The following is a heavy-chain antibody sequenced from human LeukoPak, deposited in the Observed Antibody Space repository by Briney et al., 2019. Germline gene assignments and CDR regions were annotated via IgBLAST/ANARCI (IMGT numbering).Heavy chain of an antibody. J-gene: IGHJ3*02. CDR3: ARRLMYYYDSSGYDVAFDI. CDR2: IYPDDSDT. Sequence: GESLKISCKASGYSFTSYYIGWVRQMPGKGLEWMGIIYPDDSDTTYSPSFQGQVTISADKSISTAYLQWSSLKASDTAMYYCARRLMYYYDSSGYDVAFDIWGRGTMVTVSS. V-gene: IGHV5-51*01. D-gene: IGHD3-22*01. CDR1: GYSFTSYY.